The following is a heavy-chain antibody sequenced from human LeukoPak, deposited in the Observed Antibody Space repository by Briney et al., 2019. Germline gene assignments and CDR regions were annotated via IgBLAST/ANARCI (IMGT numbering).Heavy chain of an antibody. CDR1: GFTFSSYA. D-gene: IGHD3-3*01. V-gene: IGHV3-23*01. J-gene: IGHJ3*02. CDR3: ARAPPYDFWSSYPDAFDI. CDR2: ISGSGGST. Sequence: GGSLRLSCAASGFTFSSYAMSWVRQAPGKGLEWVSAISGSGGSTYYADSVKGRFTISRDNSKNTLYLQMNSLRAEDTAVYYCARAPPYDFWSSYPDAFDIWGQGTMVTVSS.